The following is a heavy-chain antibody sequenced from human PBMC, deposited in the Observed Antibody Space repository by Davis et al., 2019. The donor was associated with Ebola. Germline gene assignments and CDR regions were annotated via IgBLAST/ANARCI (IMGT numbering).Heavy chain of an antibody. CDR2: ITSSGSHI. J-gene: IGHJ6*02. Sequence: PGGSLRLSCAASGFTFSIYGMIWVRQAPGKGLEWVSSITSSGSHIYYADSVRGRFTFSRDNAKNSLYLQMNSLRAEDTAVYYCARSPGWSGGGRLRYGLDVWGPGTTVTVSS. V-gene: IGHV3-21*01. D-gene: IGHD3-10*01. CDR3: ARSPGWSGGGRLRYGLDV. CDR1: GFTFSIYG.